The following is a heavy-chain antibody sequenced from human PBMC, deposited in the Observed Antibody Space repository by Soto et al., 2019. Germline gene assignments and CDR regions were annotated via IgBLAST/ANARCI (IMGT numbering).Heavy chain of an antibody. D-gene: IGHD5-18*01. CDR1: GYTFTSYG. CDR2: ISAYNGNT. J-gene: IGHJ4*02. V-gene: IGHV1-18*01. CDR3: ASSLIVSYGLEGASD. Sequence: QVQLVQSGAEVKKPGASVKVSCKASGYTFTSYGISWVRQAPGQGLEWMGWISAYNGNTNYAQKLQGRVTMTTDTSTSTASMQLRSLRSDDTAVYYCASSLIVSYGLEGASDWGQGTLVTVSA.